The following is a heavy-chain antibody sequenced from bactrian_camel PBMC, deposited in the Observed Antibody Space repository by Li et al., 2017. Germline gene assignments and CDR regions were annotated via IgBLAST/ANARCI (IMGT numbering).Heavy chain of an antibody. CDR3: ATGWTFGY. V-gene: IGHV3S55*01. Sequence: HVQLVESGGGSVQAGGSLRLSCAVSGDTLGAYCMGWLRQAPGKEREGVATMDSDGSTTYKDSVKDRFTISRDVAKNTLSLQMDRLKPEDTATYYCATGWTFGYCGQGTQVTVS. J-gene: IGHJ6*01. CDR1: GDTLGAYC. D-gene: IGHD5*01. CDR2: MDSDGST.